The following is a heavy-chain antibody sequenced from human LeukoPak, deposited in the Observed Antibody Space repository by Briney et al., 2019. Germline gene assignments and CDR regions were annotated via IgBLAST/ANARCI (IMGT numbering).Heavy chain of an antibody. J-gene: IGHJ6*02. CDR3: ARVSISGGYYYGMDV. CDR2: INPSGGST. D-gene: IGHD3-16*01. V-gene: IGHV1-46*01. Sequence: ASVKVSCKASGYTFTSYYMHWVRQAPGQGLEWMGIINPSGGSTSYAQKFQGRVTMTRDTSTSTVYMELSSLRSEDTAVYYCARVSISGGYYYGMDVWGQGTTVTVSS. CDR1: GYTFTSYY.